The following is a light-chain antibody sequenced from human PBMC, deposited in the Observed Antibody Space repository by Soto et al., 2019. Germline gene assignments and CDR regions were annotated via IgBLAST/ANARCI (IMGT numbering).Light chain of an antibody. V-gene: IGLV2-14*01. Sequence: QSALTQPASVSGSPGQSITISCTGTNSDIGGYNYVSWYQQHPGKAPKLMIYEVSNRPSGVYNRFSGSKSGNTASLTISGLQAEDEAYYYCSSFASSSTWVFGGGTKLTVL. CDR2: EVS. CDR3: SSFASSSTWV. CDR1: NSDIGGYNY. J-gene: IGLJ3*02.